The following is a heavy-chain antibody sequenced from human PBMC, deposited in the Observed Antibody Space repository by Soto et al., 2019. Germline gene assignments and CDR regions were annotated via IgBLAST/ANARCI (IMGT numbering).Heavy chain of an antibody. CDR1: GFTFSSYS. J-gene: IGHJ3*02. CDR2: ISSSSSYI. V-gene: IGHV3-21*01. CDR3: ARVGGGYQLLHAFDI. D-gene: IGHD2-2*01. Sequence: EVQVVESGGGLVKPGGSLRLSCAASGFTFSSYSMNWVRQAPGKGLEWVSSISSSSSYIYYADSVKGRFTISRDNAKNSLYLQMNSLRAEDTAVYYCARVGGGYQLLHAFDIWRQGTMVTVSS.